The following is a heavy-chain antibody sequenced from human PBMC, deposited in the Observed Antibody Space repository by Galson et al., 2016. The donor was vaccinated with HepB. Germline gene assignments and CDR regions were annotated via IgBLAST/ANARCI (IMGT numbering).Heavy chain of an antibody. J-gene: IGHJ6*03. CDR1: GFIFSRYA. Sequence: SLRLSCAASGFIFSRYAMSWVRQAPGKGLEWVSAISSSGDYTYYADSVKGRFTISRDNSKNTLYLQMNSLRAEDTAVYYCAKDLGDRIVTVSYYMDAWGKGTTVTVSS. V-gene: IGHV3-23*01. CDR3: AKDLGDRIVTVSYYMDA. D-gene: IGHD1-26*01. CDR2: ISSSGDYT.